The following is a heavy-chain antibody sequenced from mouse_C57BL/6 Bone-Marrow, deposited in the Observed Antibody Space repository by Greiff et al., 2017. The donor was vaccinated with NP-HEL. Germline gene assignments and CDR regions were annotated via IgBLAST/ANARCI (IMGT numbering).Heavy chain of an antibody. Sequence: VQLQQSGPELVKPGDSVKISCKASGYSFTGYFMNWVMQSHGKSLEWIGRINPYNGDTFYNQKFKGKATLTVDKSSSTAHMELQSLTSEDSAVYYCARFPPFAYWGQGTLVTVSA. CDR2: INPYNGDT. CDR1: GYSFTGYF. V-gene: IGHV1-20*01. J-gene: IGHJ3*01. CDR3: ARFPPFAY.